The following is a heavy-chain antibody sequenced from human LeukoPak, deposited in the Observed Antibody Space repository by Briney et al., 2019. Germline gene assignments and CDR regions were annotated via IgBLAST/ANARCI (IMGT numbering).Heavy chain of an antibody. CDR2: ISYDGSNK. V-gene: IGHV3-30-3*01. D-gene: IGHD1-14*01. Sequence: GGSLRLSCAASGFTFSSYWMHWVRQAPGKGLEWVAVISYDGSNKYYADSVKGRFTISRDNSKNTLYLQMNSLRAEDTAVYYCARPPPGWGQGTLVTVSS. J-gene: IGHJ4*02. CDR1: GFTFSSYW. CDR3: ARPPPG.